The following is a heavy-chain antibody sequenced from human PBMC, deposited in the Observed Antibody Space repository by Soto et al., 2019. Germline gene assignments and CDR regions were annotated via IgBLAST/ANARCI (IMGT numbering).Heavy chain of an antibody. CDR3: GLVTSRYYYYGMDV. J-gene: IGHJ6*02. CDR2: ISYDGSNK. CDR1: GFTFSSYA. V-gene: IGHV3-30-3*01. D-gene: IGHD2-21*02. Sequence: PGGSLRLSCAASGFTFSSYAMHWVRQAPGKGLEWVAVISYDGSNKYYADSVKGRFTISRDNSKNTLYLQMNSLRAEDTAVYYCGLVTSRYYYYGMDVWGQGTTVTVSS.